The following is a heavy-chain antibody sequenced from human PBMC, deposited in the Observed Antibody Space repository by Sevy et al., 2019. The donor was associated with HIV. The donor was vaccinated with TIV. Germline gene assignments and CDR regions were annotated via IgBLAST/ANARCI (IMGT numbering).Heavy chain of an antibody. Sequence: GGSLRLSCAASGFIFRNYVMHWVRQAPGKGLEWVALIWYDGSDKYYADSVKGRFSVSRDNSENTLSLQMSSLRSGVTAVYYCAGEAAPGSSRGIGAFDIWGQGTMVTVSS. D-gene: IGHD2-2*01. J-gene: IGHJ3*02. CDR3: AGEAAPGSSRGIGAFDI. CDR1: GFIFRNYV. V-gene: IGHV3-33*08. CDR2: IWYDGSDK.